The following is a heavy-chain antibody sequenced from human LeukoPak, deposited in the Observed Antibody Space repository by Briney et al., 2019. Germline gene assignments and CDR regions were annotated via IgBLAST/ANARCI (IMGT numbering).Heavy chain of an antibody. V-gene: IGHV3-74*01. J-gene: IGHJ4*02. Sequence: PGGSLRLSCAASGFTFSPVWMHWVRQAPGKGLMWVSHIINDGSYTTYADSVKGRFTISRDNAKNTVYLQMNSLRAEDTAVYYCAREGDFDYWGQGTLVTVSS. CDR1: GFTFSPVW. CDR2: IINDGSYT. CDR3: AREGDFDY.